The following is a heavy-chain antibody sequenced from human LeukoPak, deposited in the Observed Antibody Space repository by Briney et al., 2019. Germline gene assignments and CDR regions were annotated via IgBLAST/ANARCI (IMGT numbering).Heavy chain of an antibody. CDR1: GFTFSNYW. Sequence: PGGSLRLSCVASGFTFSNYWMHWVRQAPGKGLEWVSVIYSGGSTYYADSVKGRFTISRDNSKNTLYLQMNSLRAEDTAVYYCAREGEVGIFDYWGQGTLVTVSS. CDR3: AREGEVGIFDY. D-gene: IGHD2-21*01. CDR2: IYSGGST. J-gene: IGHJ4*02. V-gene: IGHV3-53*01.